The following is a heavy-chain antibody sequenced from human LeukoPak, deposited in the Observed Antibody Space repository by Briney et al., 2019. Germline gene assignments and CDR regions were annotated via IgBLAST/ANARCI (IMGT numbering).Heavy chain of an antibody. V-gene: IGHV4-59*08. CDR2: IYYTGT. J-gene: IGHJ3*02. CDR3: ARSPGPLVPAAFDI. Sequence: SETLSLTCTVSGGSVSDYYWSWIRQSPGKGLEWIGYIYYTGTSYNPSLKSRVTISVDTSKNQFSLKLSSVTAADTAVYYCARSPGPLVPAAFDIWGQGTMVTVSS. D-gene: IGHD3-10*01. CDR1: GGSVSDYY.